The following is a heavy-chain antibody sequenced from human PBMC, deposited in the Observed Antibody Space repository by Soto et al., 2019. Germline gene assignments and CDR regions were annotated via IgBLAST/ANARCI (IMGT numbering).Heavy chain of an antibody. D-gene: IGHD4-17*01. V-gene: IGHV4-31*03. J-gene: IGHJ2*01. CDR1: GGSISSGGYY. Sequence: QVQLQESGPGLVKPSQTLSLTCTVSGGSISSGGYYWSWIRQHPGKGLEWIGYIYYSGSTYYNPSIKSRVTISVDTSKNQFYLKLSSVTAADTAVYYCAREAMTTVTTYWYFDLWGRGTLVTVSS. CDR2: IYYSGST. CDR3: AREAMTTVTTYWYFDL.